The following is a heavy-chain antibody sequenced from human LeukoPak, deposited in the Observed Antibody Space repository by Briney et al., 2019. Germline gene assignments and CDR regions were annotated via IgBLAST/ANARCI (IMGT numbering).Heavy chain of an antibody. CDR1: GYTFTGYY. J-gene: IGHJ4*02. D-gene: IGHD3-3*02. Sequence: ASVKVSCKASGYTFTGYYMRWVRQAPGQGLEWMGWINPNSGGTNYAQKFQGRVTMTRDTSISTAYMELSRLRSDDTAVYYCARLRRSRLAEFDYWGQGTLVTVSS. V-gene: IGHV1-2*02. CDR3: ARLRRSRLAEFDY. CDR2: INPNSGGT.